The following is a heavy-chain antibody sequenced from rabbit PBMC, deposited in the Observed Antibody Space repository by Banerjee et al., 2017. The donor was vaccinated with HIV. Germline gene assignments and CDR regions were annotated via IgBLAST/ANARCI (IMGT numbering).Heavy chain of an antibody. J-gene: IGHJ4*01. CDR1: GFALSSGYD. CDR2: TYVGSSGST. D-gene: IGHD4-1*01. V-gene: IGHV1S40*01. Sequence: LTLTCTASGFALSSGYDMCWVRQAPGKGLEWVACTYVGSSGSTYYASWAKGRFTISKTSSTTVTLQMTSLTAADTATYFCARDLAGVIGWNFGLWGPGTLVTVS. CDR3: ARDLAGVIGWNFGL.